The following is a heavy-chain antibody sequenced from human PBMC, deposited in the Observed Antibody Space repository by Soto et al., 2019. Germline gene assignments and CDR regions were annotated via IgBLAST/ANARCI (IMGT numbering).Heavy chain of an antibody. Sequence: QVQLEQSGAEVKKPGSSVKISCKASGGTLSDHGVSWLRQAPGQGLEWVGGTIPVFNTAKYAPKLQGRVTIAEDKSTTIAYRELASLRSDDTACYSLGRGVYGSGNYYTGPSAFDIWGQGTRVIVSS. CDR3: GRGVYGSGNYYTGPSAFDI. CDR1: GGTLSDHG. D-gene: IGHD3-10*01. V-gene: IGHV1-69*06. CDR2: TIPVFNTA. J-gene: IGHJ3*02.